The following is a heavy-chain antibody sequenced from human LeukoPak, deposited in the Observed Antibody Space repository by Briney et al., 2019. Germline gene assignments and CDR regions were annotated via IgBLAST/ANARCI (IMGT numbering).Heavy chain of an antibody. CDR2: ISGSGGTA. D-gene: IGHD6-19*01. CDR1: GFTFSIYA. J-gene: IGHJ6*02. Sequence: GGSLRLSCAASGFTFSIYAMSWVRQAPGKGLEWVSAISGSGGTAYYADSVKGRFTISRDNSKNTLYLQMNSLRAGDTAVYYCARGTPSSSGWLYYGMDVWGQGTTVTVSS. CDR3: ARGTPSSSGWLYYGMDV. V-gene: IGHV3-23*01.